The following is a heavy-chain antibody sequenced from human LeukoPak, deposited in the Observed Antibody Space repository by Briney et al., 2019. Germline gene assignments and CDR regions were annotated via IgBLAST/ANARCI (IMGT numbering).Heavy chain of an antibody. CDR2: IYTSRST. Sequence: SETLSLTCTVSGGSISSYYWSWIRQPPGKGLEWIGYIYTSRSTNYNPSLKSRVTISVDTSKNQFSLKLSSVTAADTAVYYCARRRGGYDRNWFDPWGQGTLVTVSS. CDR3: ARRRGGYDRNWFDP. J-gene: IGHJ5*02. CDR1: GGSISSYY. D-gene: IGHD5-12*01. V-gene: IGHV4-4*09.